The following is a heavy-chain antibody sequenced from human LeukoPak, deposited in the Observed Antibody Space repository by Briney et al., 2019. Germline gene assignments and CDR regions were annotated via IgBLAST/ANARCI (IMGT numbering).Heavy chain of an antibody. CDR3: ARDIITGDDAFDI. CDR2: INHSGST. J-gene: IGHJ3*02. V-gene: IGHV4-34*01. D-gene: IGHD7-27*01. Sequence: KSSETLSLTCAVYGGSFSGYYWSWIRQPPGKGLEWIGEINHSGSTNYNPSLKSRVTISVDTSKNQFSLKLSSVTAADTAVYYCARDIITGDDAFDIWGQGTMATVSS. CDR1: GGSFSGYY.